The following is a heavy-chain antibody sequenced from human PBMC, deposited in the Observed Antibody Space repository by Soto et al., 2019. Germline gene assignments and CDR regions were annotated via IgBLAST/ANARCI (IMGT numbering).Heavy chain of an antibody. V-gene: IGHV4-30-4*01. CDR3: ARDPGPYDSSGYYYREVGD. D-gene: IGHD3-22*01. J-gene: IGHJ4*02. CDR2: IYYSGST. Sequence: SETLSLTCTVSGGSISSGDYYWSWIRQPPGKGLEWIGYIYYSGSTYCNPSLKSRVTISVDTSKNQFSLKLSSVTAADTAVYYCARDPGPYDSSGYYYREVGDWGQGTLVTVSS. CDR1: GGSISSGDYY.